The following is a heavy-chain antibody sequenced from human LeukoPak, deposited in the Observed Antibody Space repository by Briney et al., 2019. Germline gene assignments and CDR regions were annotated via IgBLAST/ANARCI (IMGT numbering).Heavy chain of an antibody. D-gene: IGHD3-22*01. CDR3: TRGSIAYYYMDV. CDR2: IYYSGST. J-gene: IGHJ6*03. V-gene: IGHV4-59*01. Sequence: AETLSLTCTVSGGSISSYYWSWIRQPPGKGLEWIGNIYYSGSTNYNPSLKSRVTISVDTSKNQFSLKLSSVTAADTAVYYCTRGSIAYYYMDVWGKGTTVTISS. CDR1: GGSISSYY.